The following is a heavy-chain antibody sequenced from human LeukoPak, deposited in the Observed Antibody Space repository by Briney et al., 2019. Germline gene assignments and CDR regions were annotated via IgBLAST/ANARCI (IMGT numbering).Heavy chain of an antibody. CDR1: GGTFSSYA. CDR3: ARCLGYSGYDWYYFDY. D-gene: IGHD5-12*01. V-gene: IGHV1-69*05. Sequence: ASVKVSCKASGGTFSSYAISWVRQAPGQGLEWVGGIIPIFGTANYAQKFQGRVTITTDESTSTAYMELSSLRSEDTAVYYCARCLGYSGYDWYYFDYWGQGTLVTVS. CDR2: IIPIFGTA. J-gene: IGHJ4*02.